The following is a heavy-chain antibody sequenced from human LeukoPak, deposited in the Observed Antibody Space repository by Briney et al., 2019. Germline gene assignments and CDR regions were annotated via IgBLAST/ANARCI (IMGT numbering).Heavy chain of an antibody. J-gene: IGHJ4*02. CDR2: IYSGGST. CDR3: ARRAGAYSHPYDC. D-gene: IGHD4/OR15-4a*01. V-gene: IGHV3-53*01. CDR1: GFTLSSDS. Sequence: GGSLRLSCTVSGFTLSSDSMSWVRQAPGKGLEWVSFIYSGGSTHYSDSVKGRFTISRDNSKNTLYLQMNSLRAEDTAVYYCARRAGAYSHPYDCWGQGTLVTVSS.